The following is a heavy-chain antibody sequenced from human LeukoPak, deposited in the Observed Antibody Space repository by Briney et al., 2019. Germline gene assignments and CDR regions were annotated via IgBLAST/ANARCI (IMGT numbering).Heavy chain of an antibody. Sequence: PSETLSHTCAVYGGSFSGYYWSWIRQPPGKGLEWIGEINHSGSTNYNPSLKSRVTISVDTSKNQFSLKLSSVTAADTAVYYCARGSSQYYYDSSGYYLPFHYWGQGTLVTVSS. CDR1: GGSFSGYY. J-gene: IGHJ4*02. D-gene: IGHD3-22*01. CDR2: INHSGST. V-gene: IGHV4-34*01. CDR3: ARGSSQYYYDSSGYYLPFHY.